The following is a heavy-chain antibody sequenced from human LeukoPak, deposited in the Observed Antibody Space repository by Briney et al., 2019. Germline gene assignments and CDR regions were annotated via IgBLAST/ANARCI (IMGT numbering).Heavy chain of an antibody. CDR3: AKAYGYSNRRIDY. CDR1: GFTFSSYA. V-gene: IGHV3-23*01. D-gene: IGHD6-13*01. J-gene: IGHJ4*02. CDR2: ISAGGGST. Sequence: PGASLRLSCAASGFTFSSYAMSWVRQAPGKGLEWVSGISAGGGSTYYADSVKGRFTISRDDSKNTLYLQMNSLRVDDTAVYYCAKAYGYSNRRIDYWGQGTLVTVSS.